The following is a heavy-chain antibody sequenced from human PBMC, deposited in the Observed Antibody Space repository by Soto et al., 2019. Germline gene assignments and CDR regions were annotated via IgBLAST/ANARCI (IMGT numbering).Heavy chain of an antibody. CDR1: GGSFSGYY. Sequence: SDTLSLTCAVYGGSFSGYYWSWIRQPPGKGLEWIGEINHSGSTNYNPSLKSRVTISVDTSKNQFSLKLSSVTAADTAVYYCARAGIVVVPAAKRYFQHWGQGTLVTVPQ. CDR2: INHSGST. D-gene: IGHD2-2*01. V-gene: IGHV4-34*01. J-gene: IGHJ1*01. CDR3: ARAGIVVVPAAKRYFQH.